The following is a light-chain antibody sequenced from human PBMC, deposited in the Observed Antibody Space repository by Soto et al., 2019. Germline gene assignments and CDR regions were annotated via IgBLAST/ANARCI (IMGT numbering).Light chain of an antibody. Sequence: EKVMTQSPGSLSVSPGERAALSCRASQSVGSNLAWYQRKPGQAPRLLIYGASTRATGIPSRFSGSGPGTEFTLTISSLQSEDFAVYYCQQYYDWPWTFGQGTKVDIK. CDR1: QSVGSN. CDR2: GAS. J-gene: IGKJ1*01. CDR3: QQYYDWPWT. V-gene: IGKV3-15*01.